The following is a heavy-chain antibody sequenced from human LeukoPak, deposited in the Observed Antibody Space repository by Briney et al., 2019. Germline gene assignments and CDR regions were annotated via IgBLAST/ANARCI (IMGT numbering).Heavy chain of an antibody. CDR3: ARSLDTDLRE. V-gene: IGHV6-1*01. CDR2: TYYRSKWSK. CDR1: GDSVSSNSAA. Sequence: SQTFSLTCAISGDSVSSNSAAWNWIRQSPSRGLEWLGRTYYRSKWSKDYAVSVKSRITINPDTSNNQLSLQLNSVTPEDTAVYYCARSLDTDLREWGQGTLVTVSS. J-gene: IGHJ4*02. D-gene: IGHD5-18*01.